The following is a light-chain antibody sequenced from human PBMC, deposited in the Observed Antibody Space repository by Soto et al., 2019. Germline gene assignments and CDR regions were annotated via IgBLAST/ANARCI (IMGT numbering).Light chain of an antibody. CDR3: QQSYSTPST. J-gene: IGKJ1*01. CDR2: TAS. CDR1: QSVSSSY. Sequence: IVLTQSPCTLSWSPGAMATLSCRASQSVSSSYLAWYQQKPGQAPRLLIYTASTRATGIPDRFSGGGSGTDFTLTISSLQPEDFATYYCQQSYSTPSTFGQGTKVDI. V-gene: IGKV3-20*01.